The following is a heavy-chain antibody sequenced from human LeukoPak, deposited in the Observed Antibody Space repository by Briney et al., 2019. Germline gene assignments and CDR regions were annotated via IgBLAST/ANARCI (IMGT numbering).Heavy chain of an antibody. D-gene: IGHD6-19*01. V-gene: IGHV3-48*03. J-gene: IGHJ6*03. CDR2: ISSSGSTI. Sequence: GGSLRLSCAASGFTFSSYEMNWVRQAPGKGLEWVSYISSSGSTIYYADSVKGRFTISRDNAKNSLYLQMNSLRAEDTALYYCARARNYDHAFQWLVPSYYYYYYMDVWGKGTTVTVSS. CDR1: GFTFSSYE. CDR3: ARARNYDHAFQWLVPSYYYYYYMDV.